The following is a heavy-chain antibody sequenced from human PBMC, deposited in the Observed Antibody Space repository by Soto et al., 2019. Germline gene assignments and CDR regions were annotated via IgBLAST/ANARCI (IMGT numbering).Heavy chain of an antibody. V-gene: IGHV4-59*08. CDR3: ATLTTVTAALDY. CDR2: IYYSGST. D-gene: IGHD4-17*01. CDR1: GGTISSYY. J-gene: IGHJ4*02. Sequence: SETLSLTCTVSGGTISSYYWSWIRQPPGKGLEWIGYIYYSGSTNYNPSLKSRVTISVDTSKNQFSLKLSSVTAADTAVYYCATLTTVTAALDYWGQGTLVTVSS.